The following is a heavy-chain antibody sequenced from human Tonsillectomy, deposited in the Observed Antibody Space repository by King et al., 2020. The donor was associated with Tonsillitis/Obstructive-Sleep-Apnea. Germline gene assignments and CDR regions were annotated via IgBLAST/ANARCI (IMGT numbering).Heavy chain of an antibody. CDR2: ISRDGSSK. CDR3: ARERRMKYYKDV. Sequence: VQLVESGGGVVQPGRSLRLSCAASGFTFSEYGMYWVRQAPGKGLDWVAAISRDGSSKFYSDSVRGRFAISRDNSKSTLYLQLNSVTAGDTALYYCARERRMKYYKDVWGKGTTVTVSS. V-gene: IGHV3-30*03. CDR1: GFTFSEYG. D-gene: IGHD2/OR15-2a*01. J-gene: IGHJ6*03.